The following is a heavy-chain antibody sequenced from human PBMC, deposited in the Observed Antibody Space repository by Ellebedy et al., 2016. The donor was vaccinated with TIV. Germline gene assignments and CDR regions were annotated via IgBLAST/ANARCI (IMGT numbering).Heavy chain of an antibody. D-gene: IGHD1-26*01. Sequence: SETLSLTCAVSGGSISPNNWWSWVRPSPTKGLEWIGEVYHSGDTYYNPSLNSRVTISVDTSKNQFSLKLTSVTAADTAVYYCARQVGATSSWGNDAFDIWGQGIMVTVSS. V-gene: IGHV4-4*02. CDR3: ARQVGATSSWGNDAFDI. J-gene: IGHJ3*02. CDR1: GGSISPNNW. CDR2: VYHSGDT.